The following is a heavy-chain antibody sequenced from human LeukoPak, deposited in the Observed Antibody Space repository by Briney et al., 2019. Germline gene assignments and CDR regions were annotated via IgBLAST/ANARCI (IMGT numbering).Heavy chain of an antibody. CDR1: GFTFSSNA. CDR2: ISGNGGNT. CDR3: AKGPSNYDNY. J-gene: IGHJ4*02. V-gene: IGHV3-23*01. Sequence: PGGSLRLSCAASGFTFSSNAMTWVRQAPGKGLEWVSGISGNGGNTYYADSVKGRFTISRDNSKNTLCLQMNSLRAEDTAVYYCAKGPSNYDNYWGQGTLVTVSS. D-gene: IGHD4-4*01.